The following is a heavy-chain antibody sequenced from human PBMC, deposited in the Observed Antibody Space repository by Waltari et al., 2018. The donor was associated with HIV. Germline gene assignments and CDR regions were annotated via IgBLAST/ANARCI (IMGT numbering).Heavy chain of an antibody. CDR1: GYTFTNYW. V-gene: IGHV5-51*03. CDR2: IYPFDSDT. Sequence: EVQLVQSGAEVRKSGESLQISCKASGYTFTNYWIAWVRQMSGEGLEWMGIIYPFDSDTRYNPSFEVQITISADKSLATAYLEWSNLNASDAAIYYCARLFYYDTTGYINNAFDIWGQGTVVTVS. CDR3: ARLFYYDTTGYINNAFDI. J-gene: IGHJ3*02. D-gene: IGHD3-22*01.